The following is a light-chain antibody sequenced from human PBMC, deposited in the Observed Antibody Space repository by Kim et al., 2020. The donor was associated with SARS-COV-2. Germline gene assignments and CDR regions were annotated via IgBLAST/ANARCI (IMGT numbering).Light chain of an antibody. CDR3: QAWDSSTGV. V-gene: IGLV3-1*01. CDR1: KLGDKY. J-gene: IGLJ1*01. CDR2: QDS. Sequence: SVSPGQTASITCSGDKLGDKYACWYQQKPGHPPVLVMYQDSKRPSGIPERFSGSNSGNTATLTISGTQAMDEADYYCQAWDSSTGVFGTGTKVTVL.